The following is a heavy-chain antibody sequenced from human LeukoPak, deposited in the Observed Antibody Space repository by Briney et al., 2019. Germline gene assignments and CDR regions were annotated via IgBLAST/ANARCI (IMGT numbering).Heavy chain of an antibody. CDR1: GFTFSTYN. CDR2: ISSSTSYI. Sequence: GGSLRLSCAASGFTFSTYNMNWVRQAPGKGLEWVSSISSSTSYIFYADSVKGRFTISRDNAKNSLYLQMNSLRAEDTAVYYCARRVEDAFDIWGHGTMWTVSS. CDR3: ARRVEDAFDI. V-gene: IGHV3-21*01. J-gene: IGHJ3*02.